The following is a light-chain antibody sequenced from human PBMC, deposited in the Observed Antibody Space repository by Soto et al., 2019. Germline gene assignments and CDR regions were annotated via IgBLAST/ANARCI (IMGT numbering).Light chain of an antibody. CDR3: SSYTSSSTLDV. CDR1: SSDVGGYNY. Sequence: HSVLTQPASVSGSPGQWITISCTGTSSDVGGYNYVSWYQQHPGKAPKLMIYDVSNRPSGVSNRFSGSKSGNTASLTISGLQAEDEADYYCSSYTSSSTLDVFGTGTKVTVL. V-gene: IGLV2-14*01. CDR2: DVS. J-gene: IGLJ1*01.